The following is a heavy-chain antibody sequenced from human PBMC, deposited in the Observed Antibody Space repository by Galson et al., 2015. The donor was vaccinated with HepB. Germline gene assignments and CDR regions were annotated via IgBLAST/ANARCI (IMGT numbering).Heavy chain of an antibody. CDR3: ARDFGHRGTPSLEFDY. CDR2: INQDGSRK. CDR1: GFTFSTYW. V-gene: IGHV3-7*03. J-gene: IGHJ4*02. D-gene: IGHD3/OR15-3a*01. Sequence: SLRLSCAASGFTFSTYWMSWVRQAPGKGLEWVATINQDGSRKYYVDSVKGRFTISRDNAKNSLYLQMDSLRAEDTADYYCARDFGHRGTPSLEFDYWGQGTLVTVSS.